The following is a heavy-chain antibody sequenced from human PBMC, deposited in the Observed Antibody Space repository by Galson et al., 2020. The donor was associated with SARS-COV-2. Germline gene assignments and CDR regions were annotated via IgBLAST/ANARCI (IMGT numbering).Heavy chain of an antibody. CDR3: ARDLLQPGYAFDI. CDR1: GFTFSSYG. V-gene: IGHV3-33*01. J-gene: IGHJ3*02. Sequence: GGSLRLSCAASGFTFSSYGMHWVRQAPGKGLEWVAVIWYDGSNKYYADSVKGRFTISRDNSKNTLYLQMNSLRAEDTAVYYCARDLLQPGYAFDIWGQGTMVTVSS. CDR2: IWYDGSNK.